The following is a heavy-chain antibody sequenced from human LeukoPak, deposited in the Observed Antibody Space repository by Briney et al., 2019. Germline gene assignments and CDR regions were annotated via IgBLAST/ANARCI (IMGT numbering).Heavy chain of an antibody. V-gene: IGHV3-74*01. CDR2: INSDRSST. CDR1: GFTFSNYW. J-gene: IGHJ5*02. CDR3: ARDPHGYWWFDP. D-gene: IGHD3-22*01. Sequence: GGSLRLSCAASGFTFSNYWMHWVRQAPGKGLVWVSRINSDRSSTSYADSVKGRFTISRDNRKNTLYLQMNNLRAEDTAVYYCARDPHGYWWFDPWGQGTLVTVSS.